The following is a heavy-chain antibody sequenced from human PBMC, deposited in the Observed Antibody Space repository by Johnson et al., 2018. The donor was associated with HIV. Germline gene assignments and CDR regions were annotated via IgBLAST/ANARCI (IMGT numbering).Heavy chain of an antibody. V-gene: IGHV3-30-3*01. CDR2: ISYDGSSK. CDR3: ARDRDGGAFDI. Sequence: QVQLVESGGGVVQPGRSLRLSCEASGFTFSSYDMHWVRQAPGTGLEWVAVISYDGSSKYYADSVQGRFTISRDNSNNTLYLQMNNLRLEDTAVYYCARDRDGGAFDIWGEGTVVTVSS. D-gene: IGHD5-24*01. CDR1: GFTFSSYD. J-gene: IGHJ3*02.